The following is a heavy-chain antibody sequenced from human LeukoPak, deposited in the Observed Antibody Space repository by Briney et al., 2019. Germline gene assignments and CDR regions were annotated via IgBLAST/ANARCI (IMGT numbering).Heavy chain of an antibody. CDR2: INHSRGT. J-gene: IGHJ4*02. CDR1: GGSFNGFY. Sequence: SETLSLTCAVHGGSFNGFYWTWMRQPPGKGPEWIGEINHSRGTSYTASLWSRVTISQDTSKNQFSLKLTSVTAADTAVYYCERGLGEGYPDSWGQGTLVIVSS. CDR3: ERGLGEGYPDS. D-gene: IGHD5-24*01. V-gene: IGHV4-34*01.